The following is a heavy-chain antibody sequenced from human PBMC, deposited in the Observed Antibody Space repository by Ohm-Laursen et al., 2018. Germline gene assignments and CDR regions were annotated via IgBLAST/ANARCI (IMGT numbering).Heavy chain of an antibody. V-gene: IGHV3-48*03. Sequence: SLRLSCTASGFTFSSYEMNWVRQAPGKGLEWVSYISSSGSTIYYADSVKGRFTISRDNAKNSLYLQMNSLRAEDTALYYCAKGTNDYGDYRYNWFDPWGQGTLVTVSS. J-gene: IGHJ5*02. CDR1: GFTFSSYE. CDR3: AKGTNDYGDYRYNWFDP. D-gene: IGHD4-17*01. CDR2: ISSSGSTI.